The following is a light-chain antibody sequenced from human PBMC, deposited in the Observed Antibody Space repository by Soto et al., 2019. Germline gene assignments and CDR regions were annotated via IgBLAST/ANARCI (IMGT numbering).Light chain of an antibody. CDR1: TSNIGSNY. CDR3: AAWDDRLSGYI. J-gene: IGLJ1*01. Sequence: QSVLTQPPSASGTPGQRVTISCSGSTSNIGSNYVYWYQQLPGTAPKLLIYRNNQRPSGVPDRFSGAKSGTSASLAISGLRSEDEADYYCAAWDDRLSGYIFGTGTKVNGL. CDR2: RNN. V-gene: IGLV1-47*01.